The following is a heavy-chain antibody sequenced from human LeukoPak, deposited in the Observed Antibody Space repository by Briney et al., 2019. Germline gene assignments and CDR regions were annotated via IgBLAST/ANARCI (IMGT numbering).Heavy chain of an antibody. J-gene: IGHJ5*02. CDR1: GYSFTSYW. CDR2: IYPGDSHT. CDR3: ARHGPSSGSFPSRNWFDP. D-gene: IGHD1-26*01. V-gene: IGHV5-51*01. Sequence: GESLKISCKGSGYSFTSYWIGWVRQMPGKGLERMGIIYPGDSHTRYSPFFQGQVTISADKSISTAYLQWSSLKASDTAMYYCARHGPSSGSFPSRNWFDPWGQGTLVTVSS.